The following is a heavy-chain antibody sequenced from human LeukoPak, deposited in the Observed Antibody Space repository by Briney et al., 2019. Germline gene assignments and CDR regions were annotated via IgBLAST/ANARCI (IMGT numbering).Heavy chain of an antibody. D-gene: IGHD3-10*01. Sequence: GGSLRLSCAASGFTFSSYSMNWVRQAPGKGLEWVSAISGSGGSTYYADSVKGRFTISRDNSKKTLYLQMNSLRAEDTAVYYCAKFLLWFGESPVDYWGQGTLVTVSS. CDR1: GFTFSSYS. CDR3: AKFLLWFGESPVDY. CDR2: ISGSGGST. J-gene: IGHJ4*02. V-gene: IGHV3-23*01.